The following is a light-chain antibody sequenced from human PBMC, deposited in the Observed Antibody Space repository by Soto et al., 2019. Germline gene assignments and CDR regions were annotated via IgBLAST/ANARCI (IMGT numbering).Light chain of an antibody. V-gene: IGLV4-69*01. CDR1: SGHSSYA. Sequence: QSVLTQSPSASASLGASVKLTCTLSSGHSSYAIAWHQQQPETGPRYLMKLNSDGSHSQGDGIPDRFSGSSTRAERYLTISSLQSEDDADYCCQTWGTGIRVFGAGTKLTVL. CDR2: LNSDGSH. CDR3: QTWGTGIRV. J-gene: IGLJ1*01.